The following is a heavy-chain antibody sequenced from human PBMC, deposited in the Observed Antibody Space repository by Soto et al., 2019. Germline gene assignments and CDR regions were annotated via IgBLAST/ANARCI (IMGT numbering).Heavy chain of an antibody. J-gene: IGHJ4*02. CDR2: VSIGGST. Sequence: SVRLSCAVSGFTFSSHAMGWVRQGPGKGLEWVAVVSIGGSTHYADSVRGRFTISRDNSKNTLSLQMNSLTAEDTAVYFCAKRRGAGGHFDYWGQGALVTVSS. V-gene: IGHV3-23*01. CDR3: AKRRGAGGHFDY. D-gene: IGHD2-15*01. CDR1: GFTFSSHA.